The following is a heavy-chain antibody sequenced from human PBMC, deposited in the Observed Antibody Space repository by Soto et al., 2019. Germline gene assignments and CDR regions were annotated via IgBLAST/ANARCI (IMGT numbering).Heavy chain of an antibody. V-gene: IGHV3-21*01. Sequence: EVQLVESGGGLVKPGGSLRLSCAASGFTFSTFTMNWVRQAPGKGLEWVSSISSSNSYIYYADSVKGRFTISRDNAKNSLYLQMNSLRAEDTAVYYCARDRLYCGGDCYPTDAFDIWGQGTMVTVSS. J-gene: IGHJ3*02. CDR1: GFTFSTFT. CDR3: ARDRLYCGGDCYPTDAFDI. CDR2: ISSSNSYI. D-gene: IGHD2-21*02.